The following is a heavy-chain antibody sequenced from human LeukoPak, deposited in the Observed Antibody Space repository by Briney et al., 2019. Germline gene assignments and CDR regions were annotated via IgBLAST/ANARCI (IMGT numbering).Heavy chain of an antibody. Sequence: GGSLRLSCAASGFTFSSHWMHWVRQAPGKGLVWVSRINSDGSSTSYADSVKGRFTISRDNAKNTLYLQMNSLRAEDTAVYYCARLSIAAAGTAYWGQGTLVTVSS. CDR1: GFTFSSHW. CDR3: ARLSIAAAGTAY. J-gene: IGHJ4*02. V-gene: IGHV3-74*01. D-gene: IGHD6-13*01. CDR2: INSDGSST.